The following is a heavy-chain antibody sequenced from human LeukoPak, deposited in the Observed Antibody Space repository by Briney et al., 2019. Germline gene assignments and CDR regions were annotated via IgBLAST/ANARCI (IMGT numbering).Heavy chain of an antibody. CDR3: AKVRGVYCSSPTCYYYDA. D-gene: IGHD2-2*01. CDR2: VSPSGGRT. Sequence: GGSLRLSCGASGFTFSSYAMSWVRQTPGRGLEWVAGVSPSGGRTIYADSAEGRFTISRDNSNDTVYLQLSSLRAEDSALYYCAKVRGVYCSSPTCYYYDAWGQGTPVTVSS. CDR1: GFTFSSYA. V-gene: IGHV3-23*01. J-gene: IGHJ4*02.